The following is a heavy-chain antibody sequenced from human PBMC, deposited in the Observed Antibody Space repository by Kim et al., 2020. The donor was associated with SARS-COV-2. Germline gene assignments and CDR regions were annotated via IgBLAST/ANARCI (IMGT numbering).Heavy chain of an antibody. Sequence: ASVKVSCKASGYTFTSYAMNWVRQAPGQGLEWMGWIDTNTGNPTYAQGFTGRFVFSLDTSVSTAYLQISSLKAEDTAVYYCARDGGLLPPAYYYYYMDVWGKGTTITVSS. D-gene: IGHD2-15*01. CDR3: ARDGGLLPPAYYYYYMDV. CDR2: IDTNTGNP. J-gene: IGHJ6*03. V-gene: IGHV7-4-1*02. CDR1: GYTFTSYA.